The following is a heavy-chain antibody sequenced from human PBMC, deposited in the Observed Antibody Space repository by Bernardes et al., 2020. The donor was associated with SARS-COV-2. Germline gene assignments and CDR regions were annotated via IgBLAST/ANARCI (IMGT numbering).Heavy chain of an antibody. CDR2: ISWNSGSI. J-gene: IGHJ4*02. V-gene: IGHV3-9*01. CDR1: GFTFDDYA. D-gene: IGHD5-12*01. Sequence: GGSLRLSCAASGFTFDDYAMFWVRQAPGKGLEWVSGISWNSGSIGYADSVKGRFTMSRDNAKNSLYLQMNSLRPEDTALYYCAKASGYDRNSWVDYWGQGILVTVSS. CDR3: AKASGYDRNSWVDY.